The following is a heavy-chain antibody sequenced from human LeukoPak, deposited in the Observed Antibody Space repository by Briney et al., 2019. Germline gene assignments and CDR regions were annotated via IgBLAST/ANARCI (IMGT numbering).Heavy chain of an antibody. CDR1: GFTFSSCW. Sequence: GGSLRLSCAASGFTFSSCWMSWVRQAPGKGLEWVANIKQDGSEKYYVDSVKGRFTISRDNAKNSLYLQMNSLRAEDTAVYYCARDGASYYYDSSGYYPTIYWGQGTLVTVSS. CDR2: IKQDGSEK. CDR3: ARDGASYYYDSSGYYPTIY. J-gene: IGHJ4*02. D-gene: IGHD3-22*01. V-gene: IGHV3-7*01.